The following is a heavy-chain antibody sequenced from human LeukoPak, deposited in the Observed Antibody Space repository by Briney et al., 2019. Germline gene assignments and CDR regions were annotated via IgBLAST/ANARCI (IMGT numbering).Heavy chain of an antibody. D-gene: IGHD6-13*01. CDR2: IYTSGST. CDR1: GGSISSGSYY. V-gene: IGHV4-61*02. Sequence: SETLSLTCTVSGGSISSGSYYWSWIRQPAGKGLEWIGRIYTSGSTNYNPSLKSRVTISVDTSKNQFSLKLSSVTAADTAVYYCARVLAAAGNFDYWGQGTLVTVSS. J-gene: IGHJ4*02. CDR3: ARVLAAAGNFDY.